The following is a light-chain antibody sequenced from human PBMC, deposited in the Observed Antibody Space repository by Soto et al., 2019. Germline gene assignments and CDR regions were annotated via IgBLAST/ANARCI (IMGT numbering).Light chain of an antibody. V-gene: IGKV3D-15*01. CDR3: QQYNNWPPIT. Sequence: ETALTQSPDTVRLFPGARVTLPCSASQRVTGIYLAWYQQKPGQTPRLLIFGATHRATGIPDRFSGSGSGTEFILTISSLQSEDFAVCYCQQYNNWPPITFGQGTRLEIK. J-gene: IGKJ5*01. CDR1: QRVTGIY. CDR2: GAT.